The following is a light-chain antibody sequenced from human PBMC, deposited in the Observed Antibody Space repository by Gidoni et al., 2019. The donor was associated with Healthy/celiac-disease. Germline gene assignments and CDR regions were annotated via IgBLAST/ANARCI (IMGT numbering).Light chain of an antibody. V-gene: IGLV3-1*01. Sequence: SYELTQPPSVSVSPGQTASITCSGDKLGDKYACWYQQKPGQSPVLVIYQYSKRPSGSPERFSGSNSGNTATLTISGTQAMYEAYYYCQAWDSSTAVFGGGTKLTV. J-gene: IGLJ2*01. CDR1: KLGDKY. CDR2: QYS. CDR3: QAWDSSTAV.